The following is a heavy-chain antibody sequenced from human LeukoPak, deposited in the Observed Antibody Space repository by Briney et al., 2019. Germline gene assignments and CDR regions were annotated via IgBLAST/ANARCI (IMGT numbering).Heavy chain of an antibody. D-gene: IGHD1-1*01. Sequence: SETLSLTCAVYGGSFSGYYWSWIRQPPGKGLEWIGEINHSGSTNYSPSLKSRVTISVDTSKNQFSLKLNSVTAADTAVYYCARGSNDYYMDVWGKGTTVTVSS. CDR1: GGSFSGYY. V-gene: IGHV4-34*01. CDR2: INHSGST. CDR3: ARGSNDYYMDV. J-gene: IGHJ6*03.